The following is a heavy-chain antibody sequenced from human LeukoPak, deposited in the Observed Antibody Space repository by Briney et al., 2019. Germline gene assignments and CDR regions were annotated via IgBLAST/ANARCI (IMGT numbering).Heavy chain of an antibody. J-gene: IGHJ3*02. CDR2: IPSDGSYT. V-gene: IGHV3-30*18. Sequence: GGSLRLSCAAPGFNFNSHGMHLGRHAPGKGLEWVALIPSDGSYTYSADPVKGRLTLSRDNSKNTLSLQMNSVRPHETAVYYCPKDRYGDYGPFDNWGQGTMVTVSS. D-gene: IGHD4-17*01. CDR1: GFNFNSHG. CDR3: PKDRYGDYGPFDN.